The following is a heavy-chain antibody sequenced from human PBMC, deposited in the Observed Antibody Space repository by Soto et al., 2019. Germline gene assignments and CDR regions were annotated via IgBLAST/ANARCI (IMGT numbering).Heavy chain of an antibody. CDR2: ISGSGGST. CDR1: GFTFSSYA. V-gene: IGHV3-23*01. Sequence: XESLRLSCAASGFTFSSYAMSWVRQAAGKGLEWVSAISGSGGSTYYADSVKGRFTISRDNSKNTLYLQMNSLRAEDTAVYYCAKHQGIFGVVIDLDYYGMDVWGQGTTVTVSS. J-gene: IGHJ6*02. CDR3: AKHQGIFGVVIDLDYYGMDV. D-gene: IGHD3-3*01.